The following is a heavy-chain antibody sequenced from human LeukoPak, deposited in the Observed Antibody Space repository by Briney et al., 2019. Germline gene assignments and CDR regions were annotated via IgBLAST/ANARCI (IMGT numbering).Heavy chain of an antibody. CDR3: ARGGSTGGYYQH. D-gene: IGHD4-17*01. CDR1: GFTFSDYW. CDR2: IKQDGGEK. Sequence: GGSLRLSCAASGFTFSDYWMTWVRQAPGKGLEWVAKIKQDGGEKYYVDSVKGRFTISRDNAKNSLYLQMNSLRAEDTAVYYCARGGSTGGYYQHWGQGTLVTVSS. J-gene: IGHJ1*01. V-gene: IGHV3-7*01.